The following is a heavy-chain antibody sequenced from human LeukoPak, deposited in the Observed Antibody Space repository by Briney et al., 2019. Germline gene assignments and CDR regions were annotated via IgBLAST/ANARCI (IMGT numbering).Heavy chain of an antibody. D-gene: IGHD2-21*01. CDR2: MNPTSGDA. Sequence: WASVKVSCKASGYTFSDYDVNWVRQAPGQGLEWMGWMNPTSGDAGCAQKFQGRVTMTRSMSRDTAYMELSRLRSEDTAVYFCARVVMKAFYYYYMDVWGKGTTIIISS. CDR3: ARVVMKAFYYYYMDV. V-gene: IGHV1-8*01. CDR1: GYTFSDYD. J-gene: IGHJ6*03.